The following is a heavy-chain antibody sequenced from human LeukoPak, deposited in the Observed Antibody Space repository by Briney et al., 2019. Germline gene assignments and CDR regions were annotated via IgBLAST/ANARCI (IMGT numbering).Heavy chain of an antibody. CDR3: ARDSAYGSGRGRFDP. Sequence: GGSLRLSCAASGFTFSNYAMHWVRQAPGKGLRWVAVIWYDGSNKYYSDSVKGRFTISRDNPKNTVYLQMNSLRAEDTAMYYCARDSAYGSGRGRFDPWGQGTLVTVSS. CDR1: GFTFSNYA. D-gene: IGHD3-10*01. J-gene: IGHJ5*02. V-gene: IGHV3-33*01. CDR2: IWYDGSNK.